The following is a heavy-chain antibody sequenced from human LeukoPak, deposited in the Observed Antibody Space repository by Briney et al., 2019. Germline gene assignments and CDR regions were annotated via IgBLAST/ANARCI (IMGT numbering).Heavy chain of an antibody. CDR3: ARDSGDRTVDY. CDR1: GFSFSNYW. J-gene: IGHJ4*02. Sequence: PGGSLRLSCAASGFSFSNYWMSRVRQAPGKGLEWVANIKHDGTEKHYVDSVEGRFTVSRDNAKNSVYLQMNSLRVDDTAVYYCARDSGDRTVDYWGQGTLVTVSS. D-gene: IGHD4-11*01. CDR2: IKHDGTEK. V-gene: IGHV3-7*01.